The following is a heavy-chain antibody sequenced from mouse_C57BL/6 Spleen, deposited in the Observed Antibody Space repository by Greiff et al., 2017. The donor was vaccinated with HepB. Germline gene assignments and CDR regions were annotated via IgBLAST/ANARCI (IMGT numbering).Heavy chain of an antibody. CDR1: GYAFSSSW. CDR2: IYPGDGDT. D-gene: IGHD2-3*01. CDR3: AREAMTGYFDY. J-gene: IGHJ2*01. V-gene: IGHV1-82*01. Sequence: QVQLKQSGPELVKPGASVKISCKASGYAFSSSWMNWVKQRPGKGLEWIGWIYPGDGDTNYNGKFKVKATMTADKSSRTAYMQLSSLTSEYSAVYFCAREAMTGYFDYWGQGTTLTVSA.